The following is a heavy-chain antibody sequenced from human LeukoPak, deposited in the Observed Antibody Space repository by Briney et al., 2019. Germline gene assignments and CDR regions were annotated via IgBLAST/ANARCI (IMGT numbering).Heavy chain of an antibody. J-gene: IGHJ4*02. Sequence: GRSLRLSCAASGFTFSSYGMHWVRQAPGKGLEWVAVISYDGSNKYYADSVKGRFTISRDNSKNTLYLQMNSLRAEDTAVYYCAKDGTGHPIRYYFDYWGQGTLVTVSS. CDR2: ISYDGSNK. CDR1: GFTFSSYG. D-gene: IGHD3/OR15-3a*01. V-gene: IGHV3-30*18. CDR3: AKDGTGHPIRYYFDY.